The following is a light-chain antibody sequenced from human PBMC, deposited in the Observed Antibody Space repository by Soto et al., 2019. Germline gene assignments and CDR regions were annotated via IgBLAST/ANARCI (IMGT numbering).Light chain of an antibody. CDR1: SSNIGAEYD. Sequence: QSVLTQPPSVSGAPGQRVAISCTGSSSNIGAEYDVHWYQQLPGTAPKRLIDGDNNRPSGVPDRFSGSKSGTSASLAITGLQPEDEADYYCQSYDSSLTTFVFGTGTKVTVL. V-gene: IGLV1-40*01. CDR2: GDN. J-gene: IGLJ1*01. CDR3: QSYDSSLTTFV.